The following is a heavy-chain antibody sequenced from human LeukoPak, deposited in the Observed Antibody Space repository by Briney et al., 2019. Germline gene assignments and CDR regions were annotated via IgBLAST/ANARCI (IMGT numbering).Heavy chain of an antibody. V-gene: IGHV3-30*18. J-gene: IGHJ4*02. CDR3: AKESYYDSSGYSLFDY. CDR1: GFTFSSYG. CDR2: ISNDGRSI. Sequence: PGGSLRLSCAASGFTFSSYGMHWVRQAPAKGLEWVAVISNDGRSIYYADSVKGRFTISRDNSKNTLYLQVNSLRAEDTAVYSCAKESYYDSSGYSLFDYWGQGTLVTVSS. D-gene: IGHD3-22*01.